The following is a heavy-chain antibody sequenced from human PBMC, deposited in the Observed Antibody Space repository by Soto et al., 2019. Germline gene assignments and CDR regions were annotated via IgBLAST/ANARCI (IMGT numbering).Heavy chain of an antibody. CDR2: ISYDGSNK. D-gene: IGHD2-15*01. Sequence: QVQLVESGGGVVQPGRSLRLSCAASGFTFSSYAMHWVRQAPGKGLEWVAVISYDGSNKYYADSVKGRFTISRDNSKNTLYLQMNSLRAEDTAVYYCARDARIVVVVAANRATEGYGMDVWGQGITVTVSS. J-gene: IGHJ6*02. CDR1: GFTFSSYA. V-gene: IGHV3-30-3*01. CDR3: ARDARIVVVVAANRATEGYGMDV.